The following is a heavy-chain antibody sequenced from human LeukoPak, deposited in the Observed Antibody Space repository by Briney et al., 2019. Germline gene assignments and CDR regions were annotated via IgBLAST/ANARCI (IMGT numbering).Heavy chain of an antibody. V-gene: IGHV4-30-4*08. CDR2: IYYSGST. CDR1: GGSISSGDYY. CDR3: ARGDSSSSDHAEYFQH. Sequence: PSETLSLTCTVSGGSISSGDYYWSWIRQPPGKGLEWIGYIYYSGSTYYNPSLKSRVTISVDTSKNQFSLKLSSVTAADTAVYYCARGDSSSSDHAEYFQHWGQGTLVTVSS. J-gene: IGHJ1*01. D-gene: IGHD6-13*01.